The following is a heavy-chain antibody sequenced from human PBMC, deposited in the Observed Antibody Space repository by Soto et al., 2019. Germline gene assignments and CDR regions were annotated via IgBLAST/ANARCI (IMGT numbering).Heavy chain of an antibody. CDR3: ARDGGSSHYYYYGMDV. CDR2: ISYDGSNK. CDR1: GFTFSSYA. Sequence: QVQLVESGGGVVQPGRSLRLSCAASGFTFSSYAMHWVRQAPGKGLEWVAVISYDGSNKYYADSVKGRFTISRDNSKNTLDLQMNSLRAEDTAVYYCARDGGSSHYYYYGMDVWGQGTTVTVSS. D-gene: IGHD3-16*01. J-gene: IGHJ6*02. V-gene: IGHV3-30-3*01.